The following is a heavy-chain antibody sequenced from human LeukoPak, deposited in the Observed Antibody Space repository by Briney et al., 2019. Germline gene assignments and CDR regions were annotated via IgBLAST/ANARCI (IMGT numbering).Heavy chain of an antibody. Sequence: GGSLRLSCAASGFTFSSHGMHWVRQAPGKGLEWVAVISYDGSNKYYADSVKGRFTISRDNSKNTLYLQMNSLRAEDTAVYYCAKDGRYYGSGSYYNVGYGMDVWGQGTTVTVSS. CDR2: ISYDGSNK. D-gene: IGHD3-10*01. CDR1: GFTFSSHG. CDR3: AKDGRYYGSGSYYNVGYGMDV. V-gene: IGHV3-30*18. J-gene: IGHJ6*02.